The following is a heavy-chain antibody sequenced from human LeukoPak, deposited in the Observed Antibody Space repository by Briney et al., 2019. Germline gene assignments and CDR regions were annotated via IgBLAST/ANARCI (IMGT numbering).Heavy chain of an antibody. CDR1: GFTFSDHY. Sequence: GGSLRLSCAASGFTFSDHYMSWIRQAPGKGLEWVSYISSSGSTIYYADSVKGRFTISRDNSKNTLYLQMNSLRAEDTAVYYCAKDGTYSGYDTYYFDYWGQGTLVTVSS. J-gene: IGHJ4*02. CDR2: ISSSGSTI. V-gene: IGHV3-11*01. D-gene: IGHD5-12*01. CDR3: AKDGTYSGYDTYYFDY.